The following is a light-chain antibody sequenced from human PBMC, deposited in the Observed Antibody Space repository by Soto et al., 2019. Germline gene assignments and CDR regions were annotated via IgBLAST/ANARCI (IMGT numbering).Light chain of an antibody. CDR2: GAS. J-gene: IGKJ3*01. V-gene: IGKV1-33*01. Sequence: DIQMTQSPSSLSASVGDRVTITCQASQDIKNYLNWYQQKPGKAPKLLIYGASNLETGVPSRFSGSGSGTDFTFTISSLQPEDIATYYCQQWDNVPLTFGQGTKVDIK. CDR1: QDIKNY. CDR3: QQWDNVPLT.